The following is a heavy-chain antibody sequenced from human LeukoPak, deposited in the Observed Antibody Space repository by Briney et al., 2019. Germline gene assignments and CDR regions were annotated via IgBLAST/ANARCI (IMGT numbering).Heavy chain of an antibody. J-gene: IGHJ5*02. Sequence: ASVKVSCKASGYTFTSYDISWVRQAPGQGLEWMGWISVYNGNTNYAQKFQGRVTMTRNTSISTAYMELSSLRSEDTAVYYCARGITMVRGVIIHKFDPWGQGTLVTVSS. D-gene: IGHD3-10*01. CDR3: ARGITMVRGVIIHKFDP. CDR2: ISVYNGNT. V-gene: IGHV1-8*02. CDR1: GYTFTSYD.